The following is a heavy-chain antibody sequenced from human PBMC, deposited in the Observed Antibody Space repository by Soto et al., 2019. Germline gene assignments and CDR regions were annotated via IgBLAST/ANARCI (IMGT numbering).Heavy chain of an antibody. CDR2: IYYSGST. CDR3: AREGSGGTVWFDP. D-gene: IGHD3-16*01. CDR1: GGSISSGGYY. J-gene: IGHJ5*02. V-gene: IGHV4-31*03. Sequence: PSETLSLTCTVSGGSISSGGYYWSWIRQHPGKGLEWIGYIYYSGSTYYNPSLNSRVTISVDTSKNQFSLKLSSVTAADTAVYYCAREGSGGTVWFDPWGQGTLVTVSS.